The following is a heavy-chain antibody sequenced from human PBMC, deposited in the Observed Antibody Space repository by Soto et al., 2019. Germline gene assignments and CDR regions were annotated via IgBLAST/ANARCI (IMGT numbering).Heavy chain of an antibody. CDR1: GYTFTSYD. CDR3: ARKTTYYDFCSGYCMDV. J-gene: IGHJ6*02. Sequence: ASVKVSCKASGYTFTSYDINWVRQATGQGLEWMGWMNPNSGNTGYAQKFQGRVTMTRNTSISTAYMELSSLRSEDTAVYYCARKTTYYDFCSGYCMDVWGQGTTVTVSS. V-gene: IGHV1-8*01. CDR2: MNPNSGNT. D-gene: IGHD3-3*01.